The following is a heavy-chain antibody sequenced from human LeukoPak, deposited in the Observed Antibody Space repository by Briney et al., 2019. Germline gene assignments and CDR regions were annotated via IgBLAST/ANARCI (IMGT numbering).Heavy chain of an antibody. D-gene: IGHD3-10*01. CDR3: ARGGEGYFYYYGMDV. Sequence: SETLSLTCTASGGFISSYYWSWIRQSPGKGLEWIGYNYHRGTTNSNPSLKSRVSISIDTSKNQFSLKLSSVTAADTAVYYCARGGEGYFYYYGMDVWGQGTTVTVSS. CDR1: GGFISSYY. V-gene: IGHV4-59*01. J-gene: IGHJ6*02. CDR2: NYHRGTT.